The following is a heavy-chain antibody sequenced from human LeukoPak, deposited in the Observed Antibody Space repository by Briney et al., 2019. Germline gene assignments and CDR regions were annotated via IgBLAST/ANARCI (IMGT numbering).Heavy chain of an antibody. Sequence: SETLSLTCTVSGGSISNYYWSWIRQPPGKGLEWIGYMYYSGSTNYNPSLKSRVTISVDTSRNQVSLKLSSVTAADTAVYYCARGKGYFDYWGQGTLVTVSS. V-gene: IGHV4-59*01. CDR3: ARGKGYFDY. CDR2: MYYSGST. J-gene: IGHJ4*02. CDR1: GGSISNYY.